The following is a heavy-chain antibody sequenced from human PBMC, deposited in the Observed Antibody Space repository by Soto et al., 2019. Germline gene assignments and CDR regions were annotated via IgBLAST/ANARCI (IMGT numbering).Heavy chain of an antibody. CDR2: ISAYNGNT. CDR3: AKNGQPPYYYYGMDV. D-gene: IGHD2-8*01. V-gene: IGHV1-18*01. CDR1: GYTFTSYG. J-gene: IGHJ6*02. Sequence: GASVKVSCKASGYTFTSYGISWVRQAPGQGLEWMGWISAYNGNTKYAQKFQGRVTMTVDTSTTTAYVELRSLTSDDRAVYYCAKNGQPPYYYYGMDVWGQGTTVTV.